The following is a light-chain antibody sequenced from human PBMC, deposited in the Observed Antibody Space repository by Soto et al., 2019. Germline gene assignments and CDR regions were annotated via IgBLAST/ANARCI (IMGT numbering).Light chain of an antibody. CDR1: ALAKQY. J-gene: IGLJ2*01. CDR3: QSADSNGDYVI. V-gene: IGLV3-25*03. Sequence: SYELTQPPSVSVSPGQTARITCSGDALAKQYAYWYQQKAGQAPLLVIYKDTERPSGTPERFSGSSSGTTINLIISGVQAEDEADYFCQSADSNGDYVIFGGGTQLTVL. CDR2: KDT.